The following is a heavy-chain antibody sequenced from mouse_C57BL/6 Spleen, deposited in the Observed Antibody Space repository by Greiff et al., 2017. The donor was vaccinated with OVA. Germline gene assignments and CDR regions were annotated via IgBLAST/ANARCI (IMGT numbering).Heavy chain of an antibody. CDR2: IDPSDSYT. J-gene: IGHJ3*01. CDR3: ARRGAHVGSWFAY. Sequence: QVQLQQPGAELVKPGASVKLSCKASGYTFTSYWMQWVKQRPGQGLEWIGEIDPSDSYTNYNQKFKGKATLTVDTSSSTAYMQLSSLTSEDSAVYYCARRGAHVGSWFAYWGQGTLVTVSA. CDR1: GYTFTSYW. V-gene: IGHV1-50*01.